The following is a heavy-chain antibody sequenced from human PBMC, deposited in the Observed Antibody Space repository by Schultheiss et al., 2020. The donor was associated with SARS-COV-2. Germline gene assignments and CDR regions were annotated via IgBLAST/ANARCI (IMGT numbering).Heavy chain of an antibody. CDR2: IWPGDSDT. D-gene: IGHD3-10*01. Sequence: GESLKISCKGVGYSFSNYWVGWVRQMPGKGLEWMGIIWPGDSDTRYSPSFQGQVTISVDKSITTAYLQWASLKASDTAMYYCARPRSGFDYGSIDYWGQGTLVTVSS. J-gene: IGHJ4*02. V-gene: IGHV5-51*01. CDR1: GYSFSNYW. CDR3: ARPRSGFDYGSIDY.